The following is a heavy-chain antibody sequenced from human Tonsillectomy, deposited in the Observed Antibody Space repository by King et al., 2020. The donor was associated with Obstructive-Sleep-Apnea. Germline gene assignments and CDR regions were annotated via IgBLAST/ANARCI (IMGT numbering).Heavy chain of an antibody. CDR2: IIPILGIA. J-gene: IGHJ6*02. CDR1: GGTFSSYA. V-gene: IGHV1-69*09. CDR3: ARDRGLGYCSSTSCYHPGSYPPYFYYGMDV. Sequence: QLVQSGAEVKKPGSSVKVSCKASGGTFSSYAISWVRQAPGQGLEWMGGIIPILGIANYAQKCQGRVTITADKSTSTAYMELSSLRSENTAVYYCARDRGLGYCSSTSCYHPGSYPPYFYYGMDVWGQGTTVTVSS. D-gene: IGHD2-2*01.